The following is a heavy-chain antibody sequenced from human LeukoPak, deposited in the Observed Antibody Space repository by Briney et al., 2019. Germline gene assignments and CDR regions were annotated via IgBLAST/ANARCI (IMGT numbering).Heavy chain of an antibody. CDR2: ISAYNGNT. CDR1: GYTFISYG. CDR3: ARGGYCSSTSCYSCDY. Sequence: ASVKVSCKDSGYTFISYGISWVRQAPGQGLEWMGWISAYNGNTNYAQKLQGRVTMTTDTSTSTAYMELRSLRSDDTAVYYCARGGYCSSTSCYSCDYWGQGTLVTVSS. V-gene: IGHV1-18*01. D-gene: IGHD2-2*01. J-gene: IGHJ4*02.